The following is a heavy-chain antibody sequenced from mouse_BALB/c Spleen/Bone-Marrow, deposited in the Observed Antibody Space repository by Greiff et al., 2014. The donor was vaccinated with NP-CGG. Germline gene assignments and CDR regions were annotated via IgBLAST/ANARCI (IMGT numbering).Heavy chain of an antibody. CDR1: GFNIKDTY. CDR2: IDPANGNT. V-gene: IGHV14-3*02. CDR3: ARYRYYGSSYAMDY. D-gene: IGHD1-1*01. J-gene: IGHJ4*01. Sequence: EVQLQQSGAELVKPGASVKLSCTASGFNIKDTYMHWVMQRPEQGLEWIGRIDPANGNTKYDPKSQGKATITADTSSNTAYLQLSSLTSEDTAVYYCARYRYYGSSYAMDYWGQGTSVTVSS.